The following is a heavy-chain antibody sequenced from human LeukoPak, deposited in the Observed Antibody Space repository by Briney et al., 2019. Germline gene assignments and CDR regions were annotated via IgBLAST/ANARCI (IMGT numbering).Heavy chain of an antibody. CDR1: GFTFSSYG. J-gene: IGHJ4*02. D-gene: IGHD6-13*01. Sequence: PGGSLRLSCAASGFTFSSYGMHWVRQAPGKGLEWVAFIRYDGSNKYYADSVKGRFTISRDNSKNTLYLQMNSLRAEDTAAYYCAKDSSSSWYFDYWGQGTLVTVSS. V-gene: IGHV3-30*02. CDR3: AKDSSSSWYFDY. CDR2: IRYDGSNK.